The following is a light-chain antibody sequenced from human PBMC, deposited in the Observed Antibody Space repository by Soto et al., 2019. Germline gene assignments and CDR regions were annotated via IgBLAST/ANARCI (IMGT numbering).Light chain of an antibody. CDR2: DAT. Sequence: DIVMTQSPATLSESPGERVTLSCRASQYISSNWAWYQQKPGHPPRLLIYDATSRATGIPSRFSGSGFGTDFTLTIISLQSEDFAVYFCQQYHYWPPLTFGGGTKVEIK. CDR3: QQYHYWPPLT. J-gene: IGKJ4*01. CDR1: QYISSN. V-gene: IGKV3D-15*01.